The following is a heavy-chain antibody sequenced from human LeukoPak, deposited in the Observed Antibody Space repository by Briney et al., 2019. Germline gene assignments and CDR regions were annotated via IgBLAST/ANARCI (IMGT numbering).Heavy chain of an antibody. CDR1: GFTFSDSW. J-gene: IGHJ6*02. D-gene: IGHD3-16*01. CDR3: ATYTHWVAGDV. V-gene: IGHV3-7*01. CDR2: MNQDGGEK. Sequence: GGXLRLSCAAAGFTFSDSWMSWVRQAPGKGLEWVANMNQDGGEKDYVDSVKGRFTISRDNARNLLYLQMSSLRAEDTAVYYCATYTHWVAGDVWGQGTTVTVSS.